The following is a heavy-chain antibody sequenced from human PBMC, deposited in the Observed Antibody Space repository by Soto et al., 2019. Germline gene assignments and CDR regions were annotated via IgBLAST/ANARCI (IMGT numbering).Heavy chain of an antibody. D-gene: IGHD6-13*01. J-gene: IGHJ6*03. V-gene: IGHV3-48*01. CDR2: ISSSSSTI. Sequence: GGSLRLSCAASGFTFSSYSMNWVRQAPGKGLEWVSYISSSSSTIYYADSVKGRFTISRDNAKNSLYLQMNSLRAEDTAVYYCASNDGWQQLVHGRGYYYYYMDVWGKGTTVTVSS. CDR1: GFTFSSYS. CDR3: ASNDGWQQLVHGRGYYYYYMDV.